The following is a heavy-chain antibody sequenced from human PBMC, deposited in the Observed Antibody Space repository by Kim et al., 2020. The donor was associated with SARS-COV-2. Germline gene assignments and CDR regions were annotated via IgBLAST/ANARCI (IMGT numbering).Heavy chain of an antibody. V-gene: IGHV3-53*01. J-gene: IGHJ6*02. D-gene: IGHD1-7*01. CDR1: GFTVSSNY. CDR3: ARGRGDNWNYVHYYYGMDV. CDR2: IYSGGST. Sequence: GGSLRLSCAASGFTVSSNYMSWVRQAPGKGLEWVSVIYSGGSTYYADSVKGRFTISRDNSKNTLYLQMNSLRAEDTAVYYCARGRGDNWNYVHYYYGMDVWGQGTTVTVSS.